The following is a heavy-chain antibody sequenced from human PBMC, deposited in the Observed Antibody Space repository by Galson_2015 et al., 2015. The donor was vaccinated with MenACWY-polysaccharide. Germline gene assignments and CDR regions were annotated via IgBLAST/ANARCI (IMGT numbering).Heavy chain of an antibody. CDR3: ARGHYGMDV. V-gene: IGHV3-7*01. CDR1: GFNFSNYW. CDR2: IKKDGSEK. J-gene: IGHJ6*02. Sequence: SLRLSRAASGFNFSNYWMTWVRQAPGKGLEWVANIKKDGSEKHYVDSVKGRFTISRDDALYLQMNSLRAEDTAVYFCARGHYGMDVWGQGTTVTVSS.